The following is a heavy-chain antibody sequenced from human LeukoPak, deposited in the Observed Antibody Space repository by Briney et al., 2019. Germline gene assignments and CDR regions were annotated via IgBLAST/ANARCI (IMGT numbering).Heavy chain of an antibody. CDR2: ISYDGSNK. CDR3: ARGKPYYYDSSGYYSADAFDI. J-gene: IGHJ3*02. V-gene: IGHV3-30*04. D-gene: IGHD3-22*01. CDR1: GFTFSSYA. Sequence: GGSLRLSCAASGFTFSSYAMHWVRQAPGKGLEWVAVISYDGSNKYYADSVKGRFTISRDNSKNTLYLQMNSLRAEDTAVYYCARGKPYYYDSSGYYSADAFDIWGQGTMVTVSS.